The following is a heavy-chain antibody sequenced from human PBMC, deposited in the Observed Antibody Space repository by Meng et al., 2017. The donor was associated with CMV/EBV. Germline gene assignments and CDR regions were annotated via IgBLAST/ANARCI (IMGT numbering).Heavy chain of an antibody. J-gene: IGHJ6*02. CDR1: GGSISSYY. Sequence: GSLRLSCTVSGGSISSYYWSWIRQPPGKGLEWIGYIYYSGSTNYNPSLKSRVTISVDTSKNQFSLKLSSVTAEDTAVYYCARKRYNWNYSTAPYYYYGMDVWGQGTTVTVSS. CDR2: IYYSGST. CDR3: ARKRYNWNYSTAPYYYYGMDV. V-gene: IGHV4-59*01. D-gene: IGHD1-7*01.